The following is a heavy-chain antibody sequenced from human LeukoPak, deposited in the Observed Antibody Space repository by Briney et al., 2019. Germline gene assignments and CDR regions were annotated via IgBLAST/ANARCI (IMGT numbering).Heavy chain of an antibody. D-gene: IGHD4-23*01. V-gene: IGHV3-11*04. J-gene: IGHJ4*02. CDR1: GLTLSDPY. CDR3: ARGVTTVEN. Sequence: NPGGSLRLSCAASGLTLSDPYLSWIGQIQGKGLEWVSYISSSGTTIYYADSVKGRFTISRDNAKNSLYLQMNSLRAEDTAVYYCARGVTTVENWGQGTLVTVSS. CDR2: ISSSGTTI.